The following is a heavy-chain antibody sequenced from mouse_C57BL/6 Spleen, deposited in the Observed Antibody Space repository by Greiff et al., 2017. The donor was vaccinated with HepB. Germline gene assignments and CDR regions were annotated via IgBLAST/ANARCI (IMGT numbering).Heavy chain of an antibody. CDR1: GFTFSDYG. Sequence: EVKLVESGGGLVKPGGSLKLSCAASGFTFSDYGMHWVRQAPEKGLEWVAYISSGSSTIYYADTVKGRFTISRDNAKNTLFLQMTSLRSEDTAMYYCASPDWDGRAWFADWGQGTLVTVSA. CDR3: ASPDWDGRAWFAD. CDR2: ISSGSSTI. D-gene: IGHD4-1*01. J-gene: IGHJ3*01. V-gene: IGHV5-17*01.